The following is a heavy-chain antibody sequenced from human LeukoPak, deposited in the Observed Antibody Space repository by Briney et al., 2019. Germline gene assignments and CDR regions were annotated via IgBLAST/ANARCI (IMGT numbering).Heavy chain of an antibody. J-gene: IGHJ4*02. CDR3: ARDRLEYYDSSGYLVDY. CDR1: GYTISSNY. V-gene: IGHV3-66*02. CDR2: IYNGGST. D-gene: IGHD3-22*01. Sequence: PGGSLRLSCAASGYTISSNYMSWVRQAPGKGLEGVSVIYNGGSTYYSDSAKGRFTISRDNSKNTLYLQMTSLRAEDTAVYYCARDRLEYYDSSGYLVDYWGQGTLVTVSS.